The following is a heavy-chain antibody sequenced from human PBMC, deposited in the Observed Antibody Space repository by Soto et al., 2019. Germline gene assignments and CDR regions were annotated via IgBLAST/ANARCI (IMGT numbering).Heavy chain of an antibody. D-gene: IGHD6-19*01. Sequence: ESGGGVVQPGRSLRLSCAASGFTFSSYAMHWVRQAPGKGLEWVAVISYDGSNKYYADSVKGRFTISRDNSKNTLYLQMNSLRAEDTAVYYCAREVLGSSGWFDYWGQGTLVTVSS. V-gene: IGHV3-30-3*01. CDR3: AREVLGSSGWFDY. J-gene: IGHJ4*02. CDR1: GFTFSSYA. CDR2: ISYDGSNK.